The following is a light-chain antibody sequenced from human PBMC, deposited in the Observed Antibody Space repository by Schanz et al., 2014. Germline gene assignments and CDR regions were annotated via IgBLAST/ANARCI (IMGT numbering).Light chain of an antibody. CDR2: GAS. CDR3: QQYGSSPLT. CDR1: QSVSRNY. Sequence: EIVLTQSPGTLSLSPGERATLSCRASQSVSRNYLAWYQQKPGQPPRLLVYGASSRATGIPDRFSGSGSGTDFTLTISRLEPEEFAVYSCQQYGSSPLTFGGGTKVEIK. V-gene: IGKV3-20*01. J-gene: IGKJ4*01.